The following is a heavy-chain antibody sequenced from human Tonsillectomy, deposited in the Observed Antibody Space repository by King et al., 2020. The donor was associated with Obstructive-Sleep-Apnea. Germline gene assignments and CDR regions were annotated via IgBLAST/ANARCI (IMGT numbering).Heavy chain of an antibody. J-gene: IGHJ4*02. CDR3: ARVGRAATGSLDY. V-gene: IGHV4-34*01. D-gene: IGHD6-13*01. Sequence: VQLQQWGAGLLKPSETLSLSCAVYGESFSGYYWSWLRQPPGKGLEWIGEINHSGRTNYNPSLNSRVTISVDTSNNQFSLKVNSVTAADTAVYYCARVGRAATGSLDYWGQGTLVTVSS. CDR2: INHSGRT. CDR1: GESFSGYY.